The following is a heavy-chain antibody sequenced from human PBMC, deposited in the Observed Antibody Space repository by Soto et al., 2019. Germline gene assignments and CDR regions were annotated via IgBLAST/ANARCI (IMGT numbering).Heavy chain of an antibody. CDR2: ISSTTNYI. J-gene: IGHJ4*02. CDR1: GFTFTRYS. V-gene: IGHV3-21*06. Sequence: EVQLVESGGGLVKPGGSLRLSCAATGFTFTRYSMNWVRQAPGKGLEWVSSISSTTNYIYYGDSMKGRFTISRDNAKNSLYLEMNSLRAEDTTVYYCARESEDLTSNFDYWVPGALVTVSS. CDR3: ARESEDLTSNFDY.